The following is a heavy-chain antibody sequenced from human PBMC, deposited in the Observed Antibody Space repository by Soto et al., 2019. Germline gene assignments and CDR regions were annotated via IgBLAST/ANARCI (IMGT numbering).Heavy chain of an antibody. Sequence: GGSLRLSCAASGFTFSSYAMSWVRQAPGKGLEWVSAISGSGGSTYYADSVKGRFTISRDNSKNTLYLQMNSLRAEDTAVYYCAKGPVLRFLEWLLYLPFDYWGQGTLVTV. CDR1: GFTFSSYA. CDR2: ISGSGGST. D-gene: IGHD3-3*01. CDR3: AKGPVLRFLEWLLYLPFDY. J-gene: IGHJ4*02. V-gene: IGHV3-23*01.